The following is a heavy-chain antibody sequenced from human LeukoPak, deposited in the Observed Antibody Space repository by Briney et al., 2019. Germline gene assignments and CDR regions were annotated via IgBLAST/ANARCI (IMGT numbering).Heavy chain of an antibody. D-gene: IGHD6-13*01. CDR3: ARDRRAAAGTVFDY. CDR2: ISYGGSNK. V-gene: IGHV3-30-3*01. CDR1: GFTFSSYA. Sequence: PGGSLRLSCAASGFTFSSYAMHWVRQAPGKGLEWVAVISYGGSNKYYADSVKGRFTISRDNSKNTLYLQMNSLRAEDTAVYYCARDRRAAAGTVFDYWGQGTLVTVSS. J-gene: IGHJ4*02.